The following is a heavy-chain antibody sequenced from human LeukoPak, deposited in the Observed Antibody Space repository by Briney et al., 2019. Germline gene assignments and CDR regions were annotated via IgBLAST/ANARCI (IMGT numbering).Heavy chain of an antibody. CDR3: ARDSRDYYGSGSYDY. V-gene: IGHV3-11*05. CDR2: ISSSSSYT. CDR1: GFTFSDYY. Sequence: GGSLRLPCAASGFTFSDYYMSWIRQAPGKGLEWVSYISSSSSYTNYADSVKGRFTISRDNAKNSLYLQMNSLRAEDTAVYYCARDSRDYYGSGSYDYWGQGTLVTVSS. J-gene: IGHJ4*02. D-gene: IGHD3-10*01.